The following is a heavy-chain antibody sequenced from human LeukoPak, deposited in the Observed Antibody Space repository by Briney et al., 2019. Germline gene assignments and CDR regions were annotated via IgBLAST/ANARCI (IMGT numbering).Heavy chain of an antibody. D-gene: IGHD3-22*01. Sequence: ASVKVSCKASGYSFTTYGISWVRQAPGQGLEWMGWISANNNNTDNVQKLQGRVTMTTDTSTSTAYMELRSLRSDDTAVYYCARDFDDSSQGYYFDYWGQGTLVTVSS. CDR1: GYSFTTYG. J-gene: IGHJ4*02. CDR3: ARDFDDSSQGYYFDY. CDR2: ISANNNNT. V-gene: IGHV1-18*01.